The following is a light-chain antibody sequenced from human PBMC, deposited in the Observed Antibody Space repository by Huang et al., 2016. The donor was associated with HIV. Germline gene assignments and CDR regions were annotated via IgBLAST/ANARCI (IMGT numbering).Light chain of an antibody. CDR2: AAS. V-gene: IGKV1-39*01. Sequence: DIRMTQSPSSLSASVGDRVTITCRASQSISSYLNWYQQKPGKAPKLLIYAASSLQSGVPSRFSGSGSGTDFTLTISSLQPEDFATYYCQQSYSTPWT. J-gene: IGKJ1*01. CDR1: QSISSY. CDR3: QQSYSTPWT.